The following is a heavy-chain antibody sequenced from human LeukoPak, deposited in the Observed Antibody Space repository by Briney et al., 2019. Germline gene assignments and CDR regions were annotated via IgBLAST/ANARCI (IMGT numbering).Heavy chain of an antibody. V-gene: IGHV1-69*13. Sequence: ASVKVSCKASGGTFSSYAISWVRQAPGQGLEWMGGIIPIFGTANYAQKFQGRVTITADESTSTAYMELSSLRSEDTAVYYCASGPGDPPYYYYGMDVWGQGTTVTVSS. CDR2: IIPIFGTA. D-gene: IGHD2-21*02. CDR1: GGTFSSYA. CDR3: ASGPGDPPYYYYGMDV. J-gene: IGHJ6*02.